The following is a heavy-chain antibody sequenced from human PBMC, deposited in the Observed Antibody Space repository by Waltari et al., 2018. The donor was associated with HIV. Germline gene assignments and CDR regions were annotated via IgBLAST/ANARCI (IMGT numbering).Heavy chain of an antibody. Sequence: QVTLRESGPALVKPTQTLTLTCTFSGFSLSTSGMCVSWIRQPPGKALEWLARIDWDDDKYYSTSLKTRLTISKDTSKNQVVLTMTNMDPVDTATYYCARSVYYYGSGTYPPYAFDIWGQGTMVTVSS. D-gene: IGHD3-10*01. J-gene: IGHJ3*02. CDR1: GFSLSTSGMC. CDR3: ARSVYYYGSGTYPPYAFDI. CDR2: IDWDDDK. V-gene: IGHV2-70*15.